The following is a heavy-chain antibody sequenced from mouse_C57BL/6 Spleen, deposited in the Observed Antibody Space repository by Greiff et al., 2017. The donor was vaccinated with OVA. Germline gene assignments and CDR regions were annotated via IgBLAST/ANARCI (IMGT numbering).Heavy chain of an antibody. CDR2: IYPSDSET. Sequence: QVQLQQPGAELVRPGSSVKLSCKASGYTFTSYWMDWVKQRPGQGLEWIGNIYPSDSETHYNQKFKDKATLTVDKSSSTAYMQLSSLTSEDSAVYYCAREGGDYDWYFDVWGTGTTVTVSS. J-gene: IGHJ1*03. CDR3: AREGGDYDWYFDV. D-gene: IGHD2-4*01. V-gene: IGHV1-61*01. CDR1: GYTFTSYW.